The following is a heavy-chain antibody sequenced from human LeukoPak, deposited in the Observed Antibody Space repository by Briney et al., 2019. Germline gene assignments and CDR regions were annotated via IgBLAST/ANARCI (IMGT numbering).Heavy chain of an antibody. V-gene: IGHV3-48*04. CDR3: ARDIGGSYTAIDY. J-gene: IGHJ4*02. CDR1: GFTFNIYG. Sequence: GGSLRLSCEASGFTFNIYGMNWVRQAPGKGPEWVSYIGSRSVTTHYADSVKGRFTVSRDDAQNALYLQMNSLRRDDTAVYYCARDIGGSYTAIDYWGQGTLVTVSS. D-gene: IGHD1-26*01. CDR2: IGSRSVTT.